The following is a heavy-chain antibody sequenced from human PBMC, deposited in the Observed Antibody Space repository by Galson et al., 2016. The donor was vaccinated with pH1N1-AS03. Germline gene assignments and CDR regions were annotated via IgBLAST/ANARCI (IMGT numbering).Heavy chain of an antibody. CDR1: GFTFSSYA. D-gene: IGHD4/OR15-4a*01. CDR3: ARGPVPYANYWFPPPDY. Sequence: SLRLSCAAAGFTFSSYAMYWVRQAPGKGLEYVSAISGNGFSTYYANSVKDRFTVSRDNSKNTLYLQMGSLRVEDMAVYYCARGPVPYANYWFPPPDYWGQGTLVTVSS. V-gene: IGHV3-64*01. J-gene: IGHJ4*02. CDR2: ISGNGFST.